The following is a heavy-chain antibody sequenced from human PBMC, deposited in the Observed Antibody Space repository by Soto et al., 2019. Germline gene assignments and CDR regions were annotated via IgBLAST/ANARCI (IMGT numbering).Heavy chain of an antibody. D-gene: IGHD5-12*01. CDR3: AREKGYISGPKNFDY. Sequence: SETLSLTCTVSGASISSGDYFWSWIRQSPGKGLQWIGYIYDSGSSYYNPSLKSRVTMSVDTSKNQFSLKLGSVTAADTAVYYCAREKGYISGPKNFDYWGQGTLVTVSS. J-gene: IGHJ4*02. CDR1: GASISSGDYF. V-gene: IGHV4-30-4*01. CDR2: IYDSGSS.